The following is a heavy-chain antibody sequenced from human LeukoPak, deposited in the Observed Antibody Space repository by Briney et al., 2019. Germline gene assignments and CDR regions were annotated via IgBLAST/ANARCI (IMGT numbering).Heavy chain of an antibody. D-gene: IGHD5-12*01. CDR3: ASRQSYGAYDY. V-gene: IGHV3-48*03. J-gene: IGHJ4*02. CDR2: ISTSGTTI. Sequence: GGSLRLSCAASGFAFRSYEMNWVRQAPGKGLEWVSYISTSGTTIHYADSVKGRFTFSRDNAKNSVYLQMNSLRAEDTAVYYCASRQSYGAYDYWGQGTLVTVSS. CDR1: GFAFRSYE.